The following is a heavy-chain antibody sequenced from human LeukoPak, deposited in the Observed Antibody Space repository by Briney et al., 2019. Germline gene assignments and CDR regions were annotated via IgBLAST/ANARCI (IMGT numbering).Heavy chain of an antibody. CDR2: IKQDGSEK. CDR3: ARPQLGGYDYRDAFDI. D-gene: IGHD5-12*01. Sequence: GGSLRLSCAASGFTFSSYWMSWVRQAPGKGLEWVANIKQDGSEKYYVDSVKGRFTISRDNAKNSLYLQMNSLRAEDTAVYYCARPQLGGYDYRDAFDIWGQGTMVTVSS. J-gene: IGHJ3*02. CDR1: GFTFSSYW. V-gene: IGHV3-7*01.